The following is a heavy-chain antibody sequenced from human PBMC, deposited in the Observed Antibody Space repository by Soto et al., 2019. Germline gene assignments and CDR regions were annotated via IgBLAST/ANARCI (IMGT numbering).Heavy chain of an antibody. D-gene: IGHD3-10*02. CDR3: AIRAPMFLFDY. J-gene: IGHJ4*02. CDR1: SYTFDNYD. V-gene: IGHV1-18*01. Sequence: KVSCKASSYTFDNYDIIWVRQAPGQGLEWMGWISPYNGDTEYAQSFQGRVTMTTDRFTSTVYMELESMTFYYSAVDYWAIRAPMFLFDYWGQGILVTVSS. CDR2: ISPYNGDT.